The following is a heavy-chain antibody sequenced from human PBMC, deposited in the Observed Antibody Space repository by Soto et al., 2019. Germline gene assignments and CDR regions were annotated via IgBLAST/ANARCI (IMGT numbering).Heavy chain of an antibody. Sequence: ASVKVSCKASGYTFTSFAIHWVRQAPGQRPEWMGWINPDNGHTRYSQKFQGRVTITRDTSASAAYMELSSLRSDDTAVYYCATDPHYYDTTGYCLDKWGQGTLVTVSS. CDR1: GYTFTSFA. V-gene: IGHV1-3*01. CDR2: INPDNGHT. CDR3: ATDPHYYDTTGYCLDK. D-gene: IGHD3-22*01. J-gene: IGHJ4*02.